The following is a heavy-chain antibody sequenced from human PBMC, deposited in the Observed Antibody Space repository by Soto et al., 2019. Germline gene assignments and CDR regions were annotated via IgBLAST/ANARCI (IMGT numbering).Heavy chain of an antibody. CDR3: ASSPPLVKRLFPQYYHHYVLSV. CDR1: GGSFSVCY. J-gene: IGHJ6*04. D-gene: IGHD2-21*01. Sequence: PLETLSLTCAAYGGSFSVCYWSWFRHLPGKWLEWNGEINHSGSTNYNPSLKSRVTISVVTAKNQFSLNLRSVTAADTAVYYCASSPPLVKRLFPQYYHHYVLSVSAKGTTVTGS. CDR2: INHSGST. V-gene: IGHV4-34*01.